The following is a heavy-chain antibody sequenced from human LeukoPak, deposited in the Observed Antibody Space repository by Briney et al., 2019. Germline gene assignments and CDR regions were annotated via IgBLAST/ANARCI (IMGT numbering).Heavy chain of an antibody. CDR1: GFTFNDYY. CDR2: ISSSGSTI. Sequence: GGSLRLSCAASGFTFNDYYMSWIRQAPGKGLEWVSYISSSGSTIYYADSVKGRFTISRDNAKNSLYLQMNSLRAEDTAVYYCARSPHRGYSSGWYYAVWGQGTTVTVSS. V-gene: IGHV3-11*01. J-gene: IGHJ6*02. CDR3: ARSPHRGYSSGWYYAV. D-gene: IGHD6-19*01.